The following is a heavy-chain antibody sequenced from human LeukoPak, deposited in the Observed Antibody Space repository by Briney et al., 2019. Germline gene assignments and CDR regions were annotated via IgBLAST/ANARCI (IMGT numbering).Heavy chain of an antibody. CDR3: ARIYYDTNWFDP. CDR2: INPNSGGT. Sequence: ASVKVSCKASGYTFTGYYMHWVRQAPGQGLERMGYINPNSGGTNYAQKLQGRVTMTTDTSTSTAYMELRSLRSDDTAVYYCARIYYDTNWFDPWGQGTLVTVSS. V-gene: IGHV1-2*02. CDR1: GYTFTGYY. D-gene: IGHD3-22*01. J-gene: IGHJ5*02.